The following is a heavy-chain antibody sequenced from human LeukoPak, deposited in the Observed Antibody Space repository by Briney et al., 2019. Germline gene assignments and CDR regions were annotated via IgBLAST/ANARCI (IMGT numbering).Heavy chain of an antibody. J-gene: IGHJ4*02. CDR3: ASLNTYGYNYFDY. CDR2: IYYSGST. CDR1: GGSISSYY. V-gene: IGHV4-59*01. D-gene: IGHD5-18*01. Sequence: SETLSLTCSVSGGSISSYYWSWIRQPPGKGLEWIGYIYYSGSTNYNPSLKSRVTISLATSKSQFSLKLTSVTAADTAVYYCASLNTYGYNYFDYWGQGTLVTVSS.